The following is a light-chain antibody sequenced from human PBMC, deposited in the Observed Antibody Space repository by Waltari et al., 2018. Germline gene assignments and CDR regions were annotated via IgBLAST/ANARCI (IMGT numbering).Light chain of an antibody. CDR3: QQYGSSPST. CDR1: ESVSSSY. J-gene: IGKJ5*01. Sequence: ELVLRQSPGTLSLSPGERATLSVRPTESVSSSYLGWYQQKPGQAPRLLIYATSNRATGIPDRFSGSGSGTDFTLTISRLESEDFAVYYCQQYGSSPSTFGQGTRLEIK. V-gene: IGKV3-20*01. CDR2: ATS.